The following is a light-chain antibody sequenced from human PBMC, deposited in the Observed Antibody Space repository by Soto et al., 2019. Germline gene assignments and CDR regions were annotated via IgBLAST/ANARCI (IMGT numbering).Light chain of an antibody. V-gene: IGKV1-39*01. Sequence: DIQMTQSPSSLSASVGDRVTITCQASQDISDYVKWYQQKPGKAPNLLIYTASSLESGVPSRFSGSGSGTDFTLTISSLQPEDFATYYCQQSYSTPRTFGQGTKVDI. CDR3: QQSYSTPRT. CDR2: TAS. CDR1: QDISDY. J-gene: IGKJ1*01.